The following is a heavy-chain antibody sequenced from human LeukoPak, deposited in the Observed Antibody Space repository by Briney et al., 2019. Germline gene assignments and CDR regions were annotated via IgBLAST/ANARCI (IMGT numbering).Heavy chain of an antibody. J-gene: IGHJ4*02. CDR3: ARDSLHDYGAHGY. D-gene: IGHD4-17*01. V-gene: IGHV1-69*06. CDR1: GGTFSSYA. CDR2: IIPIFGTA. Sequence: SVKVSCKASGGTFSSYAISWVRQAPGQGLEWMGGIIPIFGTANYAQKFQGRVTITADKSTSTAYMELSSLRSEDTAVYHCARDSLHDYGAHGYWGQGTLVTVSS.